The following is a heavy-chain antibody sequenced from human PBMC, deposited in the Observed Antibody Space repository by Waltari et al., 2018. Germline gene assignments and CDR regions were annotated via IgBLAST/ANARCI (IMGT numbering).Heavy chain of an antibody. CDR3: GAAMVNYYYYMDV. CDR2: FFPTFGKA. V-gene: IGHV1-69*12. Sequence: QVQLVQSGAEVKKPGSSVKVSCKASGVTFSSYAISWVRRAPGQGLGWMGGFFPTFGKATTEQKFKGGVTITADESTSTAYMELSSLRSEDTAVYYCGAAMVNYYYYMDVWGKGTTVTVSS. J-gene: IGHJ6*03. CDR1: GVTFSSYA. D-gene: IGHD5-18*01.